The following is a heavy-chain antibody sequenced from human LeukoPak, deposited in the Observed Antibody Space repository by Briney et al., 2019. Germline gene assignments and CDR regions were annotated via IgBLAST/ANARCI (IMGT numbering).Heavy chain of an antibody. CDR2: INSNSGGT. Sequence: ASVKVSCKTSGYTFTDYYIHWVRQAPGQGLEWMGWINSNSGGTSYAQKFRGRVTLTRDTPTRTAYMELNRLTSDDTAVYYCARTSIAARRADFDYWGQGTVVTVSS. J-gene: IGHJ4*02. V-gene: IGHV1-2*02. CDR1: GYTFTDYY. CDR3: ARTSIAARRADFDY. D-gene: IGHD6-6*01.